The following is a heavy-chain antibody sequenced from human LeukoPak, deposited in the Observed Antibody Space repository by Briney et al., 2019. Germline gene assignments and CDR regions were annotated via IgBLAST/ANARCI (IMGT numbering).Heavy chain of an antibody. Sequence: GASVKVSCKASGYTSTYYGITWVRQAPGQGLEWMGWISTHNGNTSYAQKLQGRVTMTTDTSTSTAYMELRSLRSDDTAVYYCARGAGYYYDSSGFYYRWFDPWGQGTLVTVSS. CDR1: GYTSTYYG. D-gene: IGHD3-22*01. V-gene: IGHV1-18*01. J-gene: IGHJ5*02. CDR3: ARGAGYYYDSSGFYYRWFDP. CDR2: ISTHNGNT.